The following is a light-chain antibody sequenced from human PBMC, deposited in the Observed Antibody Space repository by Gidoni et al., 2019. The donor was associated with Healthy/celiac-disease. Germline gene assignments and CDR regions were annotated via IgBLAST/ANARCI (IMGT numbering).Light chain of an antibody. V-gene: IGKV1-5*03. CDR1: QSISDW. Sequence: DIQMTQSPSTLSASVGDRVTITCRASQSISDWLPWYQQKPGEAPNLLISNASRLESGVPSRFGGRGAGTEFALTISSLQPNDLVTYYCQHYGSLWTFGQGTKVEIK. CDR2: NAS. CDR3: QHYGSLWT. J-gene: IGKJ1*01.